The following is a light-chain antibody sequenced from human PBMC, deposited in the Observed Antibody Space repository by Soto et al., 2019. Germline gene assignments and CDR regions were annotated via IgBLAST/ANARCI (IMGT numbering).Light chain of an antibody. J-gene: IGKJ1*01. Sequence: EIVLTQSPGTLSLSPGERATLSCRASQSVSSSYLAWYQQKPGQAPRLLIYGASSRATGIPDRFSGSGSGTDFTLTISRLEPEDFAVYYCQQRSNWSWTFGQGTKVEIK. CDR3: QQRSNWSWT. V-gene: IGKV3D-20*02. CDR2: GAS. CDR1: QSVSSSY.